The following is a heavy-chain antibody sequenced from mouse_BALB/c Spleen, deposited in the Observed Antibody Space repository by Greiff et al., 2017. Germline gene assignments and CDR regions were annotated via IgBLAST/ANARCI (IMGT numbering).Heavy chain of an antibody. Sequence: DVQLVESGGGLVQPGGSRKLSCAASGFTFSSFGMHWVRQAPEKGLEWVAYISSGSSTIYYADTVKGRFTISRDNPKNTLFLQMTSLRSEDTAMDYCARSRYDGGFDYWGQGTTLTVSS. CDR3: ARSRYDGGFDY. D-gene: IGHD2-14*01. J-gene: IGHJ2*01. CDR1: GFTFSSFG. CDR2: ISSGSSTI. V-gene: IGHV5-17*02.